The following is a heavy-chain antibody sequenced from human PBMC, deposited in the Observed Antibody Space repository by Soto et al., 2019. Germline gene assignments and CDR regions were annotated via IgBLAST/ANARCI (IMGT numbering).Heavy chain of an antibody. D-gene: IGHD2-2*01. CDR1: GGSIPSGSYS. Sequence: SGTLSLTCAVSGGSIPSGSYSWSWIRQPPGKGLEWSGYISQDGSTYFTPSLRNRVTIAVDGSKNNFSLRLSSVTAEDTAIYYCARALTLGAMNPGFEHW. CDR3: ARALTLGAMNPGFEH. CDR2: ISQDGST. V-gene: IGHV4-30-2*01. J-gene: IGHJ5*02.